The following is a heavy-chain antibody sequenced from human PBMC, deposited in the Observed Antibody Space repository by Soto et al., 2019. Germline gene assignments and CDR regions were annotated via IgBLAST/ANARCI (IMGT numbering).Heavy chain of an antibody. CDR2: INPGGGSA. CDR3: ARDTSGWSLYGMDV. CDR1: GNTITKYY. J-gene: IGHJ6*02. V-gene: IGHV1-46*01. Sequence: QVELVQSGAEVKKPGASVTISCKASGNTITKYYIHWVRQAPGRGLEWMGIINPGGGSASYAQKFQGRVTVYRDTSTGTVYMDLSSLRSEDTAVYYCARDTSGWSLYGMDVWDQGTTVTVSS. D-gene: IGHD6-19*01.